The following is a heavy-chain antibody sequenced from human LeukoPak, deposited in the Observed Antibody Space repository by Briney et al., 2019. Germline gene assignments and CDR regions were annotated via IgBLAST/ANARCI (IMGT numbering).Heavy chain of an antibody. V-gene: IGHV3-23*01. CDR1: GFTFSSYA. Sequence: PGGSLRLSCAASGFTFSSYAMSWVRQAPGKGLEWVSAISGSGGSTYYADSVKGRFTISRDNSKNTLYLQMNSLRAEDTAVYYYAKVQSPVAVAGTRFDYWGQGTLVTVSS. CDR2: ISGSGGST. J-gene: IGHJ4*02. D-gene: IGHD6-19*01. CDR3: AKVQSPVAVAGTRFDY.